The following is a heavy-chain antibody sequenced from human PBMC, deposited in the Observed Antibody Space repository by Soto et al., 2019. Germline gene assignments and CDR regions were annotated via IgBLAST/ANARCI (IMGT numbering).Heavy chain of an antibody. CDR2: ISFDGTAT. CDR3: VRDRRLRGHPFDI. D-gene: IGHD2-21*02. CDR1: GFTFSDSW. Sequence: EVQLVESGGGLVQPGGSLRLSCVASGFTFSDSWMHWVRQAPGKELMWVSRISFDGTATTSADSVRGRFSISRDNAKNTLFLQMNHLRADATAMYYCVRDRRLRGHPFDIWGQGTFVTVSS. V-gene: IGHV3-74*03. J-gene: IGHJ3*02.